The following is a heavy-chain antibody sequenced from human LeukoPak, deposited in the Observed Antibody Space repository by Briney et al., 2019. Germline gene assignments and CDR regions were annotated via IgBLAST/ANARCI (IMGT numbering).Heavy chain of an antibody. D-gene: IGHD1-1*01. CDR1: GFPFIEYS. CDR3: ARDHNYAFDN. Sequence: GALRPSCTASGFPFIEYSMNWVRQVPGKGLEWISYIGIDSGNTKYADSVRGRFTISADKAKNSLYLQMNSLRVEDTAVYYCARDHNYAFDNWGQGTLVSVAS. CDR2: IGIDSGNT. J-gene: IGHJ4*02. V-gene: IGHV3-48*01.